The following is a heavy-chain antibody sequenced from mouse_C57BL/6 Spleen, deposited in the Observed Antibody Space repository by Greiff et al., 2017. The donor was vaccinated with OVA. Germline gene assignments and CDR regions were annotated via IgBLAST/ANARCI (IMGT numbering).Heavy chain of an antibody. J-gene: IGHJ4*01. CDR3: AREGRHYAMDY. Sequence: EVMLVESEGGLVQPGSSMKLSCTASGFTFSDYYMAWVRQVPEKGLEWVANINYDGSSTYYLDSLKSRFIISRDNAKNILYLQMSSLKSEDTATYYCAREGRHYAMDYWGQGTSVTVSS. CDR2: INYDGSST. CDR1: GFTFSDYY. V-gene: IGHV5-16*01.